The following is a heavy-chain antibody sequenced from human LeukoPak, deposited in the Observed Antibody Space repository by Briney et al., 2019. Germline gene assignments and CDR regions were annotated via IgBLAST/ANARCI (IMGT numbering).Heavy chain of an antibody. D-gene: IGHD4-11*01. Sequence: ASVKVSCKASGYTFTGYYMHWVRLAPGQGLVWMGWINPKNGGTKYAQKFQDRVTMTRDTSISTAYMELSSLRSDDAAVYYCARDTFPVTTDPYYYMDVWGEGATVTVSS. CDR2: INPKNGGT. CDR1: GYTFTGYY. V-gene: IGHV1-2*02. CDR3: ARDTFPVTTDPYYYMDV. J-gene: IGHJ6*03.